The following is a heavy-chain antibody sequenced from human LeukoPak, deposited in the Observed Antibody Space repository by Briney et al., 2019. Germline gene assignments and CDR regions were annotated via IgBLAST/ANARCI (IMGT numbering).Heavy chain of an antibody. CDR2: IYYSGST. CDR3: ARHLYSGSTYFDC. Sequence: SETLSLTCTVSGGSISSSSYYWAWIRQPPGKGLEWIGSIYYSGSTYYNPSLKSRVSISVDTSKNQFSLKLSSVTAADTAVYCCARHLYSGSTYFDCWGQGTLVTVSS. J-gene: IGHJ4*02. CDR1: GGSISSSSYY. D-gene: IGHD1-26*01. V-gene: IGHV4-39*01.